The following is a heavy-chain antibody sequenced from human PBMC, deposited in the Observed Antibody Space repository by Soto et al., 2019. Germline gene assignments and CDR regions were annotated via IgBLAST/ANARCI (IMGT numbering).Heavy chain of an antibody. Sequence: QVQLVESGGGVVQPGRSLRLSCAASGFTFSSYAMHWVRQAPGKGLEWVAVISYDGSNKYYADSVKGRFTISRDNSKNTRYLQMNSLRAEDTAVYYCARGSMIVVVITPLDYWGQGTLVTVSS. V-gene: IGHV3-30-3*01. CDR3: ARGSMIVVVITPLDY. D-gene: IGHD3-22*01. CDR1: GFTFSSYA. CDR2: ISYDGSNK. J-gene: IGHJ4*02.